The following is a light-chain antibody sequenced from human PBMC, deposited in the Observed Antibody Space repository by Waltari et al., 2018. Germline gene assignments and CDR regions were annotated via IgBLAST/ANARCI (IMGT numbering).Light chain of an antibody. V-gene: IGKV4-1*01. CDR3: QQYYSTPPLFT. Sequence: DIVMTQSPDSLAVSLGERATINCKSSQSVLYSSNNKNYLAWYQQKPGQPPKLLIYWASTRESGVPDRFSGSGSGTDFTLTISSLQAEDVAVYYCQQYYSTPPLFTFGPGTKVGIK. CDR2: WAS. J-gene: IGKJ3*01. CDR1: QSVLYSSNNKNY.